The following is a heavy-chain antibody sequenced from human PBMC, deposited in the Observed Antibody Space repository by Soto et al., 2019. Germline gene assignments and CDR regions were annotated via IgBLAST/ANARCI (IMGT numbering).Heavy chain of an antibody. CDR2: IKPDGSEQ. Sequence: WWSIRLSYAASEFTFDKYYMTWVRQAPGKGPEWVANIKPDGSEQYYVDSVKGRFTISRDNANNSLYLQMNSLRAEDTAGYFFYRGNCKSPVGLDDWSKGTYVTVYS. D-gene: IGHD1-20*01. CDR3: YRGNCKSPVGLDD. J-gene: IGHJ6*04. CDR1: EFTFDKYY. V-gene: IGHV3-7*01.